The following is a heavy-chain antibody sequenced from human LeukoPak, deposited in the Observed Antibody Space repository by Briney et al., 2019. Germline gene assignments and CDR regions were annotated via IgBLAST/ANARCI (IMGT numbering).Heavy chain of an antibody. CDR2: IYPGDSDT. Sequence: GESLKISCKGSGYTFSSYWIGWVRQMPGKGLEWMGIIYPGDSDTRYSPSLQGQVTISVDTSIGTAYLQWSSLKASDTAIYYCARQNDFXLDYWGQXTLVTVSS. V-gene: IGHV5-51*01. D-gene: IGHD3-3*01. CDR1: GYTFSSYW. CDR3: ARQNDFXLDY. J-gene: IGHJ4*02.